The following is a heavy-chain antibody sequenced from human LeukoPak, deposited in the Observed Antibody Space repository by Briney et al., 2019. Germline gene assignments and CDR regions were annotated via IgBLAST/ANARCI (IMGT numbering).Heavy chain of an antibody. D-gene: IGHD3-22*01. CDR1: GGTFSSYA. J-gene: IGHJ4*02. Sequence: GASVKVSCKASGGTFSSYAISWVRQAPGQGLEWMGWINPNSGGTNYAQKFQGRVTMTRDTSISTAYMELSRLRSDDTAVYYCARGKYYDSSYWGQGTLVTVSS. CDR2: INPNSGGT. CDR3: ARGKYYDSSY. V-gene: IGHV1-2*02.